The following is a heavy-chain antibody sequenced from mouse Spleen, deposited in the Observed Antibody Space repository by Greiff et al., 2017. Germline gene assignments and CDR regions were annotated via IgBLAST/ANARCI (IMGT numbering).Heavy chain of an antibody. Sequence: QVQQQQPGAELVRPGSSVKLSCKASGYTFTSYWMHWVKQRPIQGLEWIGNIDPSDSETHYNQKFKDKATLTVDKSSSTAYMQLSSLTSEDSAVYYCAREGSDYDGWFAYWGQGTLVTVSA. D-gene: IGHD2-4*01. J-gene: IGHJ3*01. CDR3: AREGSDYDGWFAY. CDR2: IDPSDSET. CDR1: GYTFTSYW. V-gene: IGHV1-52*01.